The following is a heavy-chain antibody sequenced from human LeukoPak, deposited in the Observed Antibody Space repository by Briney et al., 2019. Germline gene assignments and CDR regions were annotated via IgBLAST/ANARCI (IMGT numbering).Heavy chain of an antibody. V-gene: IGHV1-2*02. CDR1: EYTFTGYY. CDR3: AREDYYDSSGYRKYYFDY. CDR2: INPNSGGT. Sequence: ASVKVSCKASEYTFTGYYMHWVRQAPGQGLEWMGWINPNSGGTNYAQKFQGRVTMTRDTSISTAYMELSRLRSDDTAVYYCAREDYYDSSGYRKYYFDYWGQGTLVTVSS. D-gene: IGHD3-22*01. J-gene: IGHJ4*02.